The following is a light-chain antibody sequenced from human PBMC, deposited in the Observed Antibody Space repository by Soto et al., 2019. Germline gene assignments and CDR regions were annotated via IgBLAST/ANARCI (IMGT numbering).Light chain of an antibody. CDR1: SSDIGTYNY. CDR3: SSYTSGNTAVI. CDR2: EVN. J-gene: IGLJ2*01. Sequence: QSALTQPASMSASPGQSITFSCTGASSDIGTYNYVSWYQQHPGKVPRLILYEVNNRPSGISNRLSGSKSGNTASLTISGLQPEDEADYYCSSYTSGNTAVIFGGGTKLTVL. V-gene: IGLV2-14*01.